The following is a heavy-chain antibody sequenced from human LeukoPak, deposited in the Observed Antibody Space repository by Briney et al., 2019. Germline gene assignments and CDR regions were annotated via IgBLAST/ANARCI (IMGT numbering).Heavy chain of an antibody. Sequence: PGGSLRLSCAASGFTFSRSAVHWVRQAPGKGLEWVAVISHDGSNTDYTDSVKGRFTISRDNSKNTLYLQMNSLRAEDTAVYYCAKEMKPWMHSDYWGQGTLVTVSS. CDR3: AKEMKPWMHSDY. CDR2: ISHDGSNT. J-gene: IGHJ4*02. CDR1: GFTFSRSA. D-gene: IGHD5-12*01. V-gene: IGHV3-30*18.